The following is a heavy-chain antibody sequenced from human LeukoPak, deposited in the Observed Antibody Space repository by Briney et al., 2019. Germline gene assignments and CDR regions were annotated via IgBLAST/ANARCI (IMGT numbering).Heavy chain of an antibody. D-gene: IGHD5-24*01. CDR1: GYTFTSYD. V-gene: IGHV1-8*01. Sequence: KVSCKASGYTFTSYDINWVRQATGQGLEWMGWMNPNSGDTGYAQNFQGRVTMTRDTSINTAYMELSSLRSEDTAVYYCARTPRNGYIEGYWGQGTLVTVSS. J-gene: IGHJ4*02. CDR2: MNPNSGDT. CDR3: ARTPRNGYIEGY.